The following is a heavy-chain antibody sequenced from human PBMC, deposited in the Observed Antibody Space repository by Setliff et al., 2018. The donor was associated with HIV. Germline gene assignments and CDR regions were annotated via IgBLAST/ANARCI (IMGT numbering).Heavy chain of an antibody. J-gene: IGHJ3*01. D-gene: IGHD3-3*01. V-gene: IGHV3-21*06. CDR3: ARGNFGAAIRLQAFDL. Sequence: GGSLRLSCTASGFAFNTYTMNWVRQAPGKGPEWVSSITTDSNYIYHADSVKGRFTTSRDNAKNSLYLQMNSLRAEDTAVYYCARGNFGAAIRLQAFDLWGRGTKVTVSS. CDR2: ITTDSNYI. CDR1: GFAFNTYT.